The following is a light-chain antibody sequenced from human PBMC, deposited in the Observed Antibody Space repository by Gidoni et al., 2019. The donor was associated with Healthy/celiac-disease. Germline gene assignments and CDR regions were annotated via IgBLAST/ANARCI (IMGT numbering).Light chain of an antibody. CDR2: GAS. J-gene: IGKJ4*01. Sequence: ELVMTQSPATLSVSPGESATLSCRASQSVNSNLAWDQQKPGQAPRLLIYGASTRATGIPARFSGSGSGTEFTLTISSLQSEDFAVYYCQQYNNWPPLTFXGXTKVEIK. V-gene: IGKV3-15*01. CDR3: QQYNNWPPLT. CDR1: QSVNSN.